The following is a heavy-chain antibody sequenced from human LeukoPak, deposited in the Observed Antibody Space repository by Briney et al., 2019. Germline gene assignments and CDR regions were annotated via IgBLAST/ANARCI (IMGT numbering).Heavy chain of an antibody. D-gene: IGHD1-26*01. CDR1: GGSFSGYY. V-gene: IGHV4-34*01. J-gene: IGHJ4*02. CDR3: ARPKGSYYRDYFDY. Sequence: PSETLSLTCAVYGGSFSGYYWSWLRQPPGKGLEWIGEINHTGSTNYNPSLKSRVTISVDTSKDQFSLKLSSVTAADTAVYYCARPKGSYYRDYFDYWGQGTLVTVSS. CDR2: INHTGST.